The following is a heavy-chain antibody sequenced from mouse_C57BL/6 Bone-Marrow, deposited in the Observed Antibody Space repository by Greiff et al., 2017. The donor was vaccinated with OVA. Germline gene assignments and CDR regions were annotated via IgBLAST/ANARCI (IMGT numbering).Heavy chain of an antibody. J-gene: IGHJ1*03. V-gene: IGHV14-2*01. CDR1: GFNIKDYY. Sequence: VQLQQSGAELVKPGASVKLSCTASGFNIKDYYMHWVKQRTEQGLEWIGRIDPEDGETKSAPKFQGKATITADTSSNTAYLQLSSLTSEDTAVYYCARDLGHYYGSSLTEDFDVWGTGTTVTVSS. D-gene: IGHD1-1*01. CDR2: IDPEDGET. CDR3: ARDLGHYYGSSLTEDFDV.